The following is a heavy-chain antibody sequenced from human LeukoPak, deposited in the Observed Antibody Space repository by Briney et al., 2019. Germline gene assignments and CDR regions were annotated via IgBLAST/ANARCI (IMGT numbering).Heavy chain of an antibody. CDR1: GGSISTRSHY. V-gene: IGHV4-39*01. D-gene: IGHD3-22*01. Sequence: PSETLSLTCTVSGGSISTRSHYWGWIRQPPGRGLEWIGVIYYSGSTNYNPSLKSRVIISVDTSKNQFSLKLSSVTAADTAVYYCARLAYDSGGDNWFDPWGQGTLVTVSS. CDR2: IYYSGST. CDR3: ARLAYDSGGDNWFDP. J-gene: IGHJ5*02.